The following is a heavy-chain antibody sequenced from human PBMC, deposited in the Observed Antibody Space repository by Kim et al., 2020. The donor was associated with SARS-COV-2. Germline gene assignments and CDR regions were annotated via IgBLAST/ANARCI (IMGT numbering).Heavy chain of an antibody. Sequence: SETLSLTCTVSGGSISSGDYYWSWIRQPPGKGLEWIGYIYYSGSTYYNPSLKSRLTISVDTSKNQFSLKLSSVTAADTAVFYCARSNSSAYYSIDYWGQGTLVTVSS. CDR3: ARSNSSAYYSIDY. CDR2: IYYSGST. V-gene: IGHV4-30-4*01. J-gene: IGHJ4*02. D-gene: IGHD3-22*01. CDR1: GGSISSGDYY.